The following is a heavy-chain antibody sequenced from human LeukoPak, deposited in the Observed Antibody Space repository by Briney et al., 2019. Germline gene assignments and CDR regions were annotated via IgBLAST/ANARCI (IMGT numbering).Heavy chain of an antibody. CDR2: ISGSGGST. D-gene: IGHD3-22*01. Sequence: PSETLSLTCTVSGGSISSGGYYWSWVRQAPGKGLEWVSAISGSGGSTYYADSVKGRFTISRDNSKNTLYLQMNSLRAEDTAVYYCAKAHKTQTYYYDSSGYYYPTRWGQGTLVTVSS. CDR3: AKAHKTQTYYYDSSGYYYPTR. CDR1: GGSISSGGYY. V-gene: IGHV3-23*01. J-gene: IGHJ4*02.